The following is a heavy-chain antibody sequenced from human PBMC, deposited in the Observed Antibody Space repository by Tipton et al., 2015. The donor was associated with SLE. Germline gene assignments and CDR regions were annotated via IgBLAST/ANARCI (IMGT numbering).Heavy chain of an antibody. CDR1: GGSISSHY. V-gene: IGHV4-59*11. J-gene: IGHJ6*02. CDR2: IYYSGST. D-gene: IGHD3-10*01. Sequence: TLSLTCTVSGGSISSHYWSWIRQPPGKGLEWIGYIYYSGSTNYNPSLKSRVTISVDTSKNQFSLKLSSATAADTAVYYCASRGRRRHGMDVWGQGTTVTVSS. CDR3: ASRGRRRHGMDV.